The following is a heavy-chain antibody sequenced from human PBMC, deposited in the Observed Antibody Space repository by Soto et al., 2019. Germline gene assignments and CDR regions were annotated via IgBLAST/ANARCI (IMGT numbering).Heavy chain of an antibody. CDR2: IKQDGSEK. V-gene: IGHV3-7*05. J-gene: IGHJ4*02. D-gene: IGHD3-16*02. CDR3: ARAFYVWGNYRTYYFYY. Sequence: ESGGGLVQPGGSLRLSCAASGFTFSNFWMSWVRQAPGTGLEWVANIKQDGSEKYYVDSVKGRFTISRDNAKNSLFLQMNSLRAEDTAVYYCARAFYVWGNYRTYYFYYWGQGTLVTVSS. CDR1: GFTFSNFW.